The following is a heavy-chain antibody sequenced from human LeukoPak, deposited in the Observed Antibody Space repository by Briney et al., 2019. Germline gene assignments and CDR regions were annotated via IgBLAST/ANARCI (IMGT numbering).Heavy chain of an antibody. V-gene: IGHV1-2*02. CDR3: ARDRRVGCCSSTSCLNWFDP. Sequence: ASVKVSCKASGYTFTGYYMHWVRQAPGQGLEWMGWINPNSGGTNYAQKFQGRVTMTRDTSISTAYMELSRLRSDDTAVYYCARDRRVGCCSSTSCLNWFDPWGQGTLATVSS. CDR1: GYTFTGYY. CDR2: INPNSGGT. J-gene: IGHJ5*02. D-gene: IGHD2-2*01.